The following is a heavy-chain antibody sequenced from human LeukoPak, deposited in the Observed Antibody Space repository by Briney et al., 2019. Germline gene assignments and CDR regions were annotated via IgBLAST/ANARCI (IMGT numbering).Heavy chain of an antibody. D-gene: IGHD3/OR15-3a*01. Sequence: GGSLRLSCAASGCIVSSYYMTWVRQAPGKGLEWVSVIYGDGSTYYRDSVKGRFAISGDNSKTTLYLQMNSLSAEDTAVYYCARGDWGYWGQGTLVTVSS. V-gene: IGHV3-53*01. CDR1: GCIVSSYY. CDR3: ARGDWGY. J-gene: IGHJ4*02. CDR2: IYGDGST.